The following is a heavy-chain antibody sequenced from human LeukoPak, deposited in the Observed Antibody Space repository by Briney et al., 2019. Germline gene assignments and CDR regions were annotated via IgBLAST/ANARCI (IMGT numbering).Heavy chain of an antibody. CDR3: AREKTGTLYFDC. CDR2: ISGSGSNT. D-gene: IGHD1-7*01. CDR1: GLTFKSYA. V-gene: IGHV3-23*01. J-gene: IGHJ4*02. Sequence: PGRSLRLSCEASGLTFKSYAMAWVRQAPGKGLEWVSVISGSGSNTDSADSVKGRFTISRDNSKSTLYLQMDSLRADDTAIYYCAREKTGTLYFDCWGQGTLVTVSS.